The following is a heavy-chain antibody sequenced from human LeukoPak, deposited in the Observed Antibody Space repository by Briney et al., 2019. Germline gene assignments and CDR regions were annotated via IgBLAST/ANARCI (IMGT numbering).Heavy chain of an antibody. Sequence: GGSLRLSCAASGFTFSDYYMSWIRQAPGKGLEWVSYISSSGSTIYYADSVKGRFTISRDNAKNSLYLQMNSLRAEDTAVYYSARDQGHTIFGVVYFDYWGQGTLVTVSS. CDR3: ARDQGHTIFGVVYFDY. D-gene: IGHD3-3*01. V-gene: IGHV3-11*01. CDR2: ISSSGSTI. CDR1: GFTFSDYY. J-gene: IGHJ4*02.